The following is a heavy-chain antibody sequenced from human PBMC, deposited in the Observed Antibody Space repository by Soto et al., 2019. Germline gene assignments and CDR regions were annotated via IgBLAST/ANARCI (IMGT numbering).Heavy chain of an antibody. J-gene: IGHJ4*02. D-gene: IGHD6-19*01. Sequence: QVQLVESGGGVVQPGTSLRLSCAASGFTFNSYALHWVRQAPGKGLEWVAVIAYDGSKKYYADSVKGRFTISRDTSKNTLWLQMNGLRAEDTAVYYCARDYIAVAGTFDYWGQGTLVTVSS. V-gene: IGHV3-30-3*01. CDR2: IAYDGSKK. CDR1: GFTFNSYA. CDR3: ARDYIAVAGTFDY.